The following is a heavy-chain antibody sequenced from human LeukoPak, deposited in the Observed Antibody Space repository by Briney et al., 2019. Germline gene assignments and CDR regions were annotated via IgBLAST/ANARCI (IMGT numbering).Heavy chain of an antibody. CDR2: ISIYNGKT. V-gene: IGHV1-18*01. D-gene: IGHD2-21*02. Sequence: GASVKVSCKASGYRFTSYGIGWVRQASGQGLEWVGWISIYNGKTYYTQSLQDRVTMTTDTSTNTVYMELRSLRSDDTAVYYCARACHLVVVTAEGGWLDPWGQGTLVTVSS. CDR3: ARACHLVVVTAEGGWLDP. CDR1: GYRFTSYG. J-gene: IGHJ5*02.